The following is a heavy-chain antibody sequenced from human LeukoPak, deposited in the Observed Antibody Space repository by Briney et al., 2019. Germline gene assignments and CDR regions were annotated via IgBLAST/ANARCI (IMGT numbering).Heavy chain of an antibody. CDR1: GYTFTSYG. CDR2: ISAYNGNT. D-gene: IGHD2-21*01. V-gene: IGHV1-18*01. Sequence: ASVKVSCKASGYTFTSYGISGVRQAPGQGLEWMGWISAYNGNTNYAQKLQGRVTLTTDTSTSTAYMELRSLRSDDTAVYYCARKLDCGGECYKTTLNWFDPWGQGTLVTVSS. CDR3: ARKLDCGGECYKTTLNWFDP. J-gene: IGHJ5*02.